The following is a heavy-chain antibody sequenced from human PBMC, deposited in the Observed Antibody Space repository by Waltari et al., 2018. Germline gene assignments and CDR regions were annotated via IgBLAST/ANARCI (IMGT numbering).Heavy chain of an antibody. J-gene: IGHJ4*02. CDR2: IYYSGST. CDR1: GGSISSYY. D-gene: IGHD6-13*01. V-gene: IGHV4-59*01. CDR3: ASGGAAAGIDYYFDY. Sequence: QVQLQESGPGLVKPSETLSLTCTVSGGSISSYYWSWIRQPPGKGLEWSGYIYYSGSTNYNPSLKSRVTISVDTSKNQFSLKLSSVTAADTAVYYCASGGAAAGIDYYFDYWGQGTLVTVSS.